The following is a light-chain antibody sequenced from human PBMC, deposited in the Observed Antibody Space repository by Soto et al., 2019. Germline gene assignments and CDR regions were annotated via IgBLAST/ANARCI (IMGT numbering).Light chain of an antibody. Sequence: QSALTQPASVSGSPGQSITISCTVTSSDVGGYNYVSWYQQHPGKAPKLMIYDVSNRPSGVSNSFSGSKSGNTASLTISGLKAEDEADYYCSSYTSSSTLGVFGGGTKVTVL. CDR2: DVS. V-gene: IGLV2-14*01. CDR1: SSDVGGYNY. CDR3: SSYTSSSTLGV. J-gene: IGLJ3*02.